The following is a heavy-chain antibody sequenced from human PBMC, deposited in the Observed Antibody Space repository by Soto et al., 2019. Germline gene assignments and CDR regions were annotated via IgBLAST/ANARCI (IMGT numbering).Heavy chain of an antibody. V-gene: IGHV4-30-2*01. CDR3: ARVPGP. CDR1: GGSISSGGYS. D-gene: IGHD7-27*01. CDR2: IYHSGST. J-gene: IGHJ5*02. Sequence: QLQLQESGSGLVKPSQTLSLTCAVSGGSISSGGYSLSWIRQPPGKGLEWIAYIYHSGSTYYNPSLKSRVTISVDRSKSQSSQKLRPVTAADTAVYYCARVPGPWGQGTLVTVSS.